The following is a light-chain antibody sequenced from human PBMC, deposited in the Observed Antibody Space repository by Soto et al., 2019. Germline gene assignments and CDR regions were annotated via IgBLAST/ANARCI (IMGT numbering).Light chain of an antibody. Sequence: QSALTQPASVSGSPGQSITISCTGTSSDVGGYDYVSWYQQHPDKAPKLIVYEVTHRPSGVSNRFSGSKSGNTASLTISGLQAEDESDYYCSSLSSGSARVFGTGTKRTVL. CDR3: SSLSSGSARV. V-gene: IGLV2-14*01. J-gene: IGLJ1*01. CDR2: EVT. CDR1: SSDVGGYDY.